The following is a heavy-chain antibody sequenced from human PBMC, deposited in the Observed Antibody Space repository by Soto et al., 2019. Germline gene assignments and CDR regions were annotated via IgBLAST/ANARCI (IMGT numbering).Heavy chain of an antibody. Sequence: PSETLSLTCTVSNGPISSSGHYCSWIRQLPGKGLEWIGYIYHSGGAYYNPSLKSRVTISVDASKNLFSLELSSVTAADTSVYHCARGGSMIRGRNFFDAWGQGVPVTVSS. CDR2: IYHSGGA. V-gene: IGHV4-31*03. J-gene: IGHJ4*02. D-gene: IGHD3-10*01. CDR1: NGPISSSGHY. CDR3: ARGGSMIRGRNFFDA.